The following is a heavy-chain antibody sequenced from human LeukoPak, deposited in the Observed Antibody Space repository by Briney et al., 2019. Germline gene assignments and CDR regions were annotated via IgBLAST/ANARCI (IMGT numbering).Heavy chain of an antibody. D-gene: IGHD2-21*01. Sequence: SETLSLTCTVPGGYIISSSYYWGGIRQPPGKGLEWIGSIYYSGSTYYNPSLKSRVTISVDTSKNQFSLKLSSVTAADTAVYYCARPKGDGGSTAFDIWGQGTMVTVSS. CDR2: IYYSGST. CDR1: GGYIISSSYY. J-gene: IGHJ3*02. V-gene: IGHV4-39*01. CDR3: ARPKGDGGSTAFDI.